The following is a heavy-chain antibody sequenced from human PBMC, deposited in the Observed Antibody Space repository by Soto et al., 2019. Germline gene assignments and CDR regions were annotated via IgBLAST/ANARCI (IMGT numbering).Heavy chain of an antibody. CDR1: GFTFSSYG. CDR3: ARDREQQLVYNWFDP. V-gene: IGHV3-33*01. D-gene: IGHD6-13*01. CDR2: IWYDGSNK. J-gene: IGHJ5*02. Sequence: GGSLRLSCAASGFTFSSYGMHWVRQAPGKGLEWVAVIWYDGSNKYYADSVKGRFTISRDSSKNTLYLQMNSLRAEDTAVYYCARDREQQLVYNWFDPWGQGTLVTVSS.